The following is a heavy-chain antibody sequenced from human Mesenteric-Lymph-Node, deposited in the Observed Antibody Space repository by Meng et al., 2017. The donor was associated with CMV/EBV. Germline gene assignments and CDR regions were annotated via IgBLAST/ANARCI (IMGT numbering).Heavy chain of an antibody. CDR3: ARGYSGYDRPGLDY. J-gene: IGHJ4*02. Sequence: GGSLRLSCAASGFTFSSYSMNWVRQAPGKGLEWVSAISGNGGSTYYANSVKGRFTISRDNSKNTLYLQMNSLRGEDTAVYYCARGYSGYDRPGLDYWGQGTLVTVSS. CDR1: GFTFSSYS. D-gene: IGHD5-12*01. V-gene: IGHV3-23*01. CDR2: ISGNGGST.